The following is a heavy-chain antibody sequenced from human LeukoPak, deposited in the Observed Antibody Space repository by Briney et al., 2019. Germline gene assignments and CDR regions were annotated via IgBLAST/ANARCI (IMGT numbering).Heavy chain of an antibody. Sequence: SETLSLTCTVSGGSISSYYWSWIRQPAGKGLEWIGRIYTSGSTNYNPSLKSRVTMSVDTSKNQFSLKLSSVTAADTAVYYCARESVAGIGGRSHIDYWGQGTLVTVSS. J-gene: IGHJ4*02. V-gene: IGHV4-4*07. CDR1: GGSISSYY. CDR2: IYTSGST. D-gene: IGHD6-19*01. CDR3: ARESVAGIGGRSHIDY.